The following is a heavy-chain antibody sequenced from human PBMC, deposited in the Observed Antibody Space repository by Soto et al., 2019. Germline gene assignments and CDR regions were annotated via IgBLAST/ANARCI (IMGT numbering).Heavy chain of an antibody. CDR1: GSSFVNYA. V-gene: IGHV3-23*01. CDR2: LSGSGTST. Sequence: GGSLRLSCAASGSSFVNYAMNWVRQAPGKGLEWVSGLSGSGTSTYYADSVKGRFTISRDNSRDTLFLQMNSLTADDTAVYYCAKATTNGGWFNPFDSWGQGALVTVSS. CDR3: AKATTNGGWFNPFDS. J-gene: IGHJ4*02. D-gene: IGHD6-19*01.